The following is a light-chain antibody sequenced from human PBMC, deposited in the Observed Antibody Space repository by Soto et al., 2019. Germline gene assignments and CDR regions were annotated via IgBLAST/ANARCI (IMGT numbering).Light chain of an antibody. CDR1: SSDGGGYNS. V-gene: IGLV2-14*01. J-gene: IGLJ1*01. CDR2: EVS. Sequence: QSALTQPASVSGSPGQSITISCTGTSSDGGGYNSVSWYQQHPGKAPKLMIYEVSNRPSGVSNRFSGSKSGNTASLTISGLQAEDEADYYCSSYTTSSTLLYVFGTGTKVTVL. CDR3: SSYTTSSTLLYV.